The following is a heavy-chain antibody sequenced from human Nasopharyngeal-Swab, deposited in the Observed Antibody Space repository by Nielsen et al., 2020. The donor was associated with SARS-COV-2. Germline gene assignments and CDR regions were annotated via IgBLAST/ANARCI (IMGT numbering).Heavy chain of an antibody. J-gene: IGHJ6*02. V-gene: IGHV3-7*03. D-gene: IGHD2-15*01. Sequence: GESLKISCAASGFTFSSYWMSWVRQAPGKGLEWVANIKQDGSEKYYVDSVKGRFTISRDNAKNSLYLQMNSLRAEDTAVYYCARQPRVLGCSGGSCYSDYYYYYGMDVWGQGTTVTVSS. CDR2: IKQDGSEK. CDR3: ARQPRVLGCSGGSCYSDYYYYYGMDV. CDR1: GFTFSSYW.